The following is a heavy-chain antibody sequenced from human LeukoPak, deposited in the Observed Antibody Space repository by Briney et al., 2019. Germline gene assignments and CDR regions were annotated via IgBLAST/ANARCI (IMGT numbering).Heavy chain of an antibody. J-gene: IGHJ4*02. Sequence: PSETLSLTCTVSGVSISSGSYYWSWIRQPAGKGLEWIGRIYTSGSTNYNPSLKSRVTISVDTSKNQFSLKLSSVTAADTAVYYCARHGEEPPQFDYWGQGTLVTVSS. CDR3: ARHGEEPPQFDY. V-gene: IGHV4-61*02. D-gene: IGHD2-21*01. CDR2: IYTSGST. CDR1: GVSISSGSYY.